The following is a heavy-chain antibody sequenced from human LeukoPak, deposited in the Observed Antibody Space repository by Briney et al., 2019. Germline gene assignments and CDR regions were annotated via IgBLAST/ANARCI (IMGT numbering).Heavy chain of an antibody. V-gene: IGHV3-30*02. CDR1: GFTFSSYA. Sequence: GGSLRLSCAASGFTFSSYAMHWVRQAPGKGLEWVAFIRYDGSNKYYADSVKGRFTISRDNSKNTLYLQMNSLRAEDTAVYYCAKDGITMIVGLDYWGQGTLVTVSS. CDR3: AKDGITMIVGLDY. J-gene: IGHJ4*02. D-gene: IGHD3-22*01. CDR2: IRYDGSNK.